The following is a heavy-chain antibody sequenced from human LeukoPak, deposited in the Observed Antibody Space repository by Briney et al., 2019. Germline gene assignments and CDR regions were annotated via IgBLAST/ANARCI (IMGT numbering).Heavy chain of an antibody. CDR3: ARDKGGPDY. D-gene: IGHD2-15*01. CDR2: INEGSTNI. V-gene: IGHV3-48*01. CDR1: GFTFNSYS. Sequence: GGSLRLSCAASGFTFNSYSMNWIRQAPGKGLEWISYINEGSTNIYYADSVKGRFTISRDNAKNSLYMQMNSLRAEDTAVYYCARDKGGPDYWGQGTLVTVSS. J-gene: IGHJ4*02.